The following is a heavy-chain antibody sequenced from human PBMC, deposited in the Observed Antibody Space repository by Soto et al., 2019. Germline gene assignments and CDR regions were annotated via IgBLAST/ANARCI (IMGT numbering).Heavy chain of an antibody. CDR2: VHNSGTN. J-gene: IGHJ4*02. CDR3: ARRWSGTDY. Sequence: QVHLQESGPGLVKPSETLSLSCTVSGGSISVYYWNWIRQPPGKGLEWIGYVHNSGTNSYNPSFGSRVTMSLDTSKNQFSLTLTSVTAADTAVYYCARRWSGTDYWGQGTLVTVSS. CDR1: GGSISVYY. D-gene: IGHD3-10*01. V-gene: IGHV4-59*01.